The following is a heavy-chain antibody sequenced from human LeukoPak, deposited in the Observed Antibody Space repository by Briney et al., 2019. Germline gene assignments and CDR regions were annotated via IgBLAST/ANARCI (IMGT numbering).Heavy chain of an antibody. D-gene: IGHD2-21*02. Sequence: GRSLRLSCAASGFTFSSYGMHWVRQAPGKGLEWVAVISYDGSNKYYADSVKGRFTISRDNSKNTLYLQMNSLRAEDTAVYYCASVAYCGGDCYSDYWGQGTLVTVSS. J-gene: IGHJ4*02. CDR3: ASVAYCGGDCYSDY. V-gene: IGHV3-30*03. CDR1: GFTFSSYG. CDR2: ISYDGSNK.